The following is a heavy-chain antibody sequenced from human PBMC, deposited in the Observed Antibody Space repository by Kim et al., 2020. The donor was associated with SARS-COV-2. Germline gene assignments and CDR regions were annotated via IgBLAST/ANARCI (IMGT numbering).Heavy chain of an antibody. CDR2: ISVTDAI. Sequence: GGSLRLSCAASGFTFTTYNMNWVRQAPGKGLEWISYISVTDAIYYADSVKGRFTISRDYAKNSLDLQMNSLRDEDKAVYYCARDWNWGIDVWGQGTLVTVSS. CDR3: ARDWNWGIDV. V-gene: IGHV3-48*02. J-gene: IGHJ4*02. D-gene: IGHD7-27*01. CDR1: GFTFTTYN.